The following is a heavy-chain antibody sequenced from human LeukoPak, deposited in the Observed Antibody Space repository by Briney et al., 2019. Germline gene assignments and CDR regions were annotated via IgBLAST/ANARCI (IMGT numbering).Heavy chain of an antibody. J-gene: IGHJ4*02. CDR2: IKHDGDT. D-gene: IGHD6-6*01. Sequence: SETLSLTCVVYGGSVSRYYWSWVRQRQGKGLEWIGEIKHDGDTNVNPSLKSRVTMSRDTSKKQFSLKLDSVTAADSAMYYCAIPSIAPYWGQGVLVTVSS. CDR1: GGSVSRYY. CDR3: AIPSIAPY. V-gene: IGHV4-34*01.